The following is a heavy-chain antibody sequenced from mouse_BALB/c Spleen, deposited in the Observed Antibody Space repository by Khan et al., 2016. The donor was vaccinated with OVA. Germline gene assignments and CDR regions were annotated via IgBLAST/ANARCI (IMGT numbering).Heavy chain of an antibody. J-gene: IGHJ2*01. CDR1: GYSFTNYW. Sequence: EVQLQESGTVLARPGASVKMSCKASGYSFTNYWMHWVRQRPGQGLEWIGAIYPGISDTRYNQKFKGKAKLTAVTSASTAYMELSSLTNEDSAVYYCTRSYDSYYFDYWGQGTTLTVSS. V-gene: IGHV1-5*01. D-gene: IGHD2-4*01. CDR2: IYPGISDT. CDR3: TRSYDSYYFDY.